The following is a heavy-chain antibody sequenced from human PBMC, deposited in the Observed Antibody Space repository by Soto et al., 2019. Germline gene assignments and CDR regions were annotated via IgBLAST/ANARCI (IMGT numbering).Heavy chain of an antibody. V-gene: IGHV2-5*08. D-gene: IGHD3-9*01. Sequence: TLSLTCTVSGGSISSDEHYWSWIRQPPGKALEWLALIYWDDDKRYSPSLKSRLTITKDTSKNQMVLTMTNMDPVDTATYYCAHRRIGPDYDILTGYYDYWGQGTLVTVSS. J-gene: IGHJ4*02. CDR3: AHRRIGPDYDILTGYYDY. CDR1: GGSISSDEHY. CDR2: IYWDDDK.